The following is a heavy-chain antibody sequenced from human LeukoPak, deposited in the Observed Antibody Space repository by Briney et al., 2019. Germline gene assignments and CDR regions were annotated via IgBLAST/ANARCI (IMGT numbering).Heavy chain of an antibody. CDR1: GFPFDSYT. J-gene: IGHJ4*02. CDR2: ISSTSAYI. Sequence: GGSLRLSCAASGFPFDSYTLNWFRQAPGKGLEWVSSISSTSAYIYYADSVRGRFTISRDNAKNSLYLQMNSLRAEDTAVFYCARQERYSYGYDYWGQGTLVTVSS. D-gene: IGHD5-18*01. CDR3: ARQERYSYGYDY. V-gene: IGHV3-21*01.